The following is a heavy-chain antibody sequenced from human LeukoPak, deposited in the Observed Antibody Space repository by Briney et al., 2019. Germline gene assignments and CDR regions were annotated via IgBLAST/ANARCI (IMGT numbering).Heavy chain of an antibody. CDR1: GNYW. CDR3: AKGYYYDSSGYSLGYGMDV. CDR2: INSDGSWT. Sequence: GGSLRLSCAASGNYWMHWVRQAPGKGLLWVSHINSDGSWTTYADSVKGRFTISRDNAKNSLYLQMNSLRAEDTALYYCAKGYYYDSSGYSLGYGMDVWGQGTTVTVSS. J-gene: IGHJ6*02. D-gene: IGHD3-22*01. V-gene: IGHV3-74*01.